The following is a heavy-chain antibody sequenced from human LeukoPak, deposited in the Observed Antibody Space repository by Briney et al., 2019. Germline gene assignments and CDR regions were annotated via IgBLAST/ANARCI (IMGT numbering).Heavy chain of an antibody. V-gene: IGHV3-33*07. D-gene: IGHD3-22*01. J-gene: IGHJ6*02. CDR2: IEYDGSYK. Sequence: GGSLRLSCAASGFTFSSYAMWWVRQAPGKGLEWVAVIEYDGSYKYYADSVKGRFTISRDNSKNTLYLQMNSLRAEDTAVYYCARAEITMIVVVITDYYGMDVWGQGTTVTVSS. CDR3: ARAEITMIVVVITDYYGMDV. CDR1: GFTFSSYA.